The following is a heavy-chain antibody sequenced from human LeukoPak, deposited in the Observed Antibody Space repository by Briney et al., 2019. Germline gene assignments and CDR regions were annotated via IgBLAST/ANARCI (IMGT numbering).Heavy chain of an antibody. D-gene: IGHD6-19*01. V-gene: IGHV3-30*01. CDR3: ARAGGSSGWYWFDP. Sequence: GRSLRLSCAASGFTFSSYAMHWVRQAPGKGLEWVAVISYDGSNKYYADSVKGRLTISRDNSKNTLYLQMNSLRAEDTAVYYCARAGGSSGWYWFDPWGQGTLVTVSS. CDR1: GFTFSSYA. CDR2: ISYDGSNK. J-gene: IGHJ5*02.